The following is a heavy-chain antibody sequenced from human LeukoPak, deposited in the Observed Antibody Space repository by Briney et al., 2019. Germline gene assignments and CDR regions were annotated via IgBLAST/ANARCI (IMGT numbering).Heavy chain of an antibody. V-gene: IGHV1-8*01. D-gene: IGHD5-18*01. CDR1: GYTFTSYD. CDR3: ARGRGYSYGYADY. J-gene: IGHJ4*02. Sequence: ASVKVSCKASGYTFTSYDINWVRQATGQGLEWMGWMNPNSGNTGYAEKFQGRATMTRNISIRTAYMELSTLRSDDTAVYYCARGRGYSYGYADYRGQGTLVTVSS. CDR2: MNPNSGNT.